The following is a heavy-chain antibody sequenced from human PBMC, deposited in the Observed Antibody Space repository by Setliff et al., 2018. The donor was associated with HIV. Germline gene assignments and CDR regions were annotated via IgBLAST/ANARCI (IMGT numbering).Heavy chain of an antibody. CDR2: ISSSGSTI. D-gene: IGHD5-12*01. CDR1: GFTFSSYW. V-gene: IGHV3-48*04. Sequence: LRLSCTASGFTFSSYWMHWVRQAPGKGLEWVSYISSSGSTIYYADSVKGRFTISRDNAKNSLYLQMNSLKPEDTAVYYCTTYSGYTDGPVEKYFDYWGQGTLVTVSS. CDR3: TTYSGYTDGPVEKYFDY. J-gene: IGHJ4*02.